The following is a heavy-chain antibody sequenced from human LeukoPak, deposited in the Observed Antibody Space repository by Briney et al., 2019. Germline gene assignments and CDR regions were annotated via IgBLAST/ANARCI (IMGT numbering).Heavy chain of an antibody. Sequence: GGSLRLSCAASGFTFSSYAMSWVRQAPGKGLEWVSAISGSGGSTYYADSVKGRFTISRDNSKNTLYLQMNSLRAEDTAVYYCTKDYDYGDLGNFDYWGQGTLVTVSS. J-gene: IGHJ4*02. CDR2: ISGSGGST. V-gene: IGHV3-23*01. D-gene: IGHD4-17*01. CDR1: GFTFSSYA. CDR3: TKDYDYGDLGNFDY.